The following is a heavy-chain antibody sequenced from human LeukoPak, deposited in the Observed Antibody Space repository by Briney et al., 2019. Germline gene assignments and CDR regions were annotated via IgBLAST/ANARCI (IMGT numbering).Heavy chain of an antibody. Sequence: GVSVKVSCKASGYTFTSYYMHWVRQAPGQGLEWMGIINPSGGSTSYAQKFQGRVTMTEDTSTDTAYMELSSLRSEDTAVYYCATESRGSRYYYYYMDVWGKGTTVTVSS. CDR1: GYTFTSYY. CDR3: ATESRGSRYYYYYMDV. CDR2: INPSGGST. V-gene: IGHV1-46*01. D-gene: IGHD3-16*01. J-gene: IGHJ6*03.